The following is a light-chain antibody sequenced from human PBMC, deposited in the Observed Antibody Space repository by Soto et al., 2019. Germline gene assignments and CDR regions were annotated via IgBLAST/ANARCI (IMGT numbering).Light chain of an antibody. CDR3: LQYSSFPYT. V-gene: IGKV1-17*01. CDR1: QGIGND. CDR2: AAS. Sequence: DIQMTQSPSSLSASVGDRVTITCRASQGIGNDLGWYQQRPGKAPKRLIYAASSLQSGVPSRFSGSGSGTEFTLTVSSLQPEDFATYFCLQYSSFPYTFGQGTKLENK. J-gene: IGKJ2*01.